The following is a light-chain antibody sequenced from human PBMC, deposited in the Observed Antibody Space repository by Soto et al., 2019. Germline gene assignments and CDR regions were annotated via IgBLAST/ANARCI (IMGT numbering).Light chain of an antibody. CDR3: SSYTSRSTLV. CDR1: SSDVGSYNR. V-gene: IGLV2-18*02. Sequence: QSVLTQPPSVSGSPGQSVTISCTGTSSDVGSYNRVSWYQQPPGTAPKLMIYEVTNRPSGVSNRFSGSKSGNTASLTISGLQAEDEADYYCSSYTSRSTLVFGTGTKLTVL. J-gene: IGLJ1*01. CDR2: EVT.